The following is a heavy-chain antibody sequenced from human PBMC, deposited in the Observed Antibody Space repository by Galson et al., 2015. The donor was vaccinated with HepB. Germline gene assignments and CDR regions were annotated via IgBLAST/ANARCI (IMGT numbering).Heavy chain of an antibody. Sequence: SLRLSCAASRFTFSNYGMHWVRQAPGKGLEWVAFIRYDGNNEYYVDSVKGRFTISRDNFKNTLYLQMNSLRAEDTAVYYCARDSPGYYDYWGQGTLVTVSS. CDR1: RFTFSNYG. V-gene: IGHV3-30*02. CDR3: ARDSPGYYDY. J-gene: IGHJ4*02. CDR2: IRYDGNNE.